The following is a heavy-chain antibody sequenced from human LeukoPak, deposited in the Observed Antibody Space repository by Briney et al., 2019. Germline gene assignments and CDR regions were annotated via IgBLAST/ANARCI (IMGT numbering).Heavy chain of an antibody. V-gene: IGHV1-2*02. CDR1: GYTFTSYF. Sequence: GASVTVSCTASGYTFTSYFMHWVRQAPGQGLEWMGWITTNSGGTNYAQKFQGRVTLTRDTSISTAYMELSRQRSDDTTKYYCAKAGDYYDSSGFRGIVFWGQGTLVTVSS. J-gene: IGHJ4*02. CDR3: AKAGDYYDSSGFRGIVF. D-gene: IGHD3-22*01. CDR2: ITTNSGGT.